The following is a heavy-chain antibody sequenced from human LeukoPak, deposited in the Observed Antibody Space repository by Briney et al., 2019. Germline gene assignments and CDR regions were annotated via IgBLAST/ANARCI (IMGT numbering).Heavy chain of an antibody. CDR2: IGSNGGST. Sequence: GGSLRLSCTASGFTFSITYMAWVRQAPGKGLEYVSGIGSNGGSTDYAHSVMGRFIISRDNSKNTVYLQMGSLRPEDMAVYYCARGRRSLVVIGDWLDPWGQGTLVTVSS. CDR3: ARGRRSLVVIGDWLDP. V-gene: IGHV3-64*01. D-gene: IGHD2-21*01. J-gene: IGHJ5*02. CDR1: GFTFSITY.